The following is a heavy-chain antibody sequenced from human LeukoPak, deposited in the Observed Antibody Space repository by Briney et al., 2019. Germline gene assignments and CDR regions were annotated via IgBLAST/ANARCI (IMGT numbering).Heavy chain of an antibody. V-gene: IGHV5-51*01. Sequence: GESLKISCKASGYTFPNYWIAWVRPMPGKGLEWMGIIYPGDSDTRYSPSFQGQVTLSADKSISTTYLQWSSLKASDTAMYYCARLENYYGSFDYWGQGTLVTVSS. CDR3: ARLENYYGSFDY. D-gene: IGHD3-10*01. CDR2: IYPGDSDT. CDR1: GYTFPNYW. J-gene: IGHJ4*02.